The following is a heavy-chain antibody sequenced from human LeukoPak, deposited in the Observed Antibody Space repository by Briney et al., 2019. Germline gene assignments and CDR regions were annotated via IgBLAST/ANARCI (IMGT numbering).Heavy chain of an antibody. J-gene: IGHJ4*02. V-gene: IGHV3-48*02. CDR2: ITASGTAM. Sequence: GGSLRLSRAASGFTFSSYSMNWVRQAPGKGLEWVSHITASGTAMFYADSVKGRFTISRDNAKNSLYLQMNSLRDEDTAVYYCASSGSYRFDYWGQGTLVTVSS. CDR3: ASSGSYRFDY. D-gene: IGHD1-26*01. CDR1: GFTFSSYS.